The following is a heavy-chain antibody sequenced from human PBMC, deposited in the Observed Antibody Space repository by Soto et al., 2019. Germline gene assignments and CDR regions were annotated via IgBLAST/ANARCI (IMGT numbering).Heavy chain of an antibody. CDR3: ATPVGWYQLLYDY. D-gene: IGHD2-2*02. V-gene: IGHV3-23*03. CDR2: LYTGGSA. Sequence: GGSLRLSCAASGFTFSSYAMSWVRQAPGKGLEWVSVLYTGGSAYYGDSVKGRFTISRDSSTNTLYLQMNSLRAEDTAVYYCATPVGWYQLLYDYWGQGTLVTVSS. J-gene: IGHJ4*02. CDR1: GFTFSSYA.